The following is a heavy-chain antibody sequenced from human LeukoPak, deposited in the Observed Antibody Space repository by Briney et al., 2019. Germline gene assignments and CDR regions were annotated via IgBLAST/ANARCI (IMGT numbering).Heavy chain of an antibody. CDR3: ARTPEFYSNYGVYYYMDV. J-gene: IGHJ6*03. CDR1: GFTFSNYW. Sequence: PGGSLRLSCAASGFTFSNYWMSWVRQAPGKGLEWVANIKQDGTEKYYVDSVKGRFTISRDNAKNSLYLQMNSLRAEDTAVYYCARTPEFYSNYGVYYYMDVWGKGTTVTVSS. CDR2: IKQDGTEK. D-gene: IGHD2/OR15-2a*01. V-gene: IGHV3-7*01.